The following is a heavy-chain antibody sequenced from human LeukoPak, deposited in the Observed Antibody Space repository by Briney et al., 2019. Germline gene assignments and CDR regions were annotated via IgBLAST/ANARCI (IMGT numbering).Heavy chain of an antibody. V-gene: IGHV1-18*04. Sequence: ASAKVPCKASAYTFTSYGTSRVRQAPGQGLEWMGWISAYNGNTNYAQKLQGRVTMTTDTSTSTAYMELRSLRSDDTAVYYCARVRGKLDYDILTGPNWFDPWGQGTLVTVSS. J-gene: IGHJ5*02. D-gene: IGHD3-9*01. CDR3: ARVRGKLDYDILTGPNWFDP. CDR1: AYTFTSYG. CDR2: ISAYNGNT.